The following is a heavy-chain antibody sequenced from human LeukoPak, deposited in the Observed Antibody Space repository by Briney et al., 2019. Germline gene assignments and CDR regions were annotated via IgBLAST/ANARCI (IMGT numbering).Heavy chain of an antibody. J-gene: IGHJ6*02. CDR3: AKDLSSRPSPNYDFWSGYWPYYYYGMDV. D-gene: IGHD3-3*01. V-gene: IGHV3-23*01. Sequence: GGSLRLSCAASGFTFSSYAMSWVRQAPGKGLEWVSAISGSGGSTYYADSVKGRFTISRDNSKNTLYLQMNSLRAEDTAVYYCAKDLSSRPSPNYDFWSGYWPYYYYGMDVWGQGTTVTVSS. CDR1: GFTFSSYA. CDR2: ISGSGGST.